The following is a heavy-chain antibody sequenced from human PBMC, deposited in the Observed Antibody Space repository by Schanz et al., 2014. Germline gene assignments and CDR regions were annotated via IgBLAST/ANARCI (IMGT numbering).Heavy chain of an antibody. CDR3: ARDRDQWDGNYLDY. D-gene: IGHD1-26*01. J-gene: IGHJ4*02. CDR1: GYTFTSNG. CDR2: INSYNGNT. Sequence: QVQLVQSGAEVKKPGASVKVSCKASGYTFTSNGISWVRQAPGQGLEWMGWINSYNGNTNYAQKFQGRVTMTTDTSTSTVYMELRSLTSDDSAVYYCARDRDQWDGNYLDYWGQGTLVTVSS. V-gene: IGHV1-18*04.